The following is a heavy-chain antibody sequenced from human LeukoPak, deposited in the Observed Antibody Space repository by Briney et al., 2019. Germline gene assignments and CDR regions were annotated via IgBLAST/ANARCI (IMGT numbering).Heavy chain of an antibody. Sequence: SQTLSLTCPVSGGSISSYYWSWIRQPPGKGLEWIGSIYYSGSTYYNPSLKSRVTISVDTSKNQFSLKLSSVTAADTAVYYCARVRYSYGIEWFDPWGQGTLVTVSS. CDR3: ARVRYSYGIEWFDP. V-gene: IGHV4-59*12. CDR2: IYYSGST. D-gene: IGHD5-18*01. J-gene: IGHJ5*02. CDR1: GGSISSYY.